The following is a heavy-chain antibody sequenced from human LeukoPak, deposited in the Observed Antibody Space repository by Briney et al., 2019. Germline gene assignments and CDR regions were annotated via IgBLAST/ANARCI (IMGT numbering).Heavy chain of an antibody. CDR3: ARHPDYGEDY. CDR1: GGSISSYY. D-gene: IGHD4-17*01. J-gene: IGHJ4*02. CDR2: IYYSGST. V-gene: IGHV4-59*08. Sequence: SETLSLTCTVSGGSISSYYWSWIRQPPGKGLEWIGYIYYSGSTNYNPSLKSRVTISVDTSKNQFSLKLSSVTAADTAVYYCARHPDYGEDYWGQGTLVTVSS.